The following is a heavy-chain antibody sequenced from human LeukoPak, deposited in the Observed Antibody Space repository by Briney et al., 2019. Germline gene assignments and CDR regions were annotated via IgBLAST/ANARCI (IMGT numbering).Heavy chain of an antibody. V-gene: IGHV3-23*01. CDR1: GFTLSSYA. J-gene: IGHJ4*02. CDR2: ISGSGDGT. D-gene: IGHD2-2*01. Sequence: PGGSLRLSCAASGFTLSSYAMSWVRQAPGKGLEWVSAISGSGDGTYYADSVKGRFTISRDNSKNTLYLQMNSLRAEDTAVYYCAKNTQRYCSSTSCYPFDYWGQGTLVTVSS. CDR3: AKNTQRYCSSTSCYPFDY.